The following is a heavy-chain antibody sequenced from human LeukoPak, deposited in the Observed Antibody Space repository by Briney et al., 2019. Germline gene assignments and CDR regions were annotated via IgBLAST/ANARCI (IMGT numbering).Heavy chain of an antibody. CDR1: GFTFSSYA. V-gene: IGHV3-23*01. D-gene: IGHD3-22*01. CDR2: ISGSGGST. CDR3: AKHFPMNYDSSGPYYGMDV. J-gene: IGHJ6*02. Sequence: GGSLRLSCAASGFTFSSYAMSWVRQAPGKGLEWVSAISGSGGSTYYADSVKGRFTISRDNSKNTLYLQMNSLRAEDTAVYYCAKHFPMNYDSSGPYYGMDVWGQGTTVTVSS.